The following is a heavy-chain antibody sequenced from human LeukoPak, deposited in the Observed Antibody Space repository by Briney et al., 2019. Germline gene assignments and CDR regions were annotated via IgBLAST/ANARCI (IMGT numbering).Heavy chain of an antibody. J-gene: IGHJ3*02. CDR3: ARDTYGDYGGPHAFDI. Sequence: PSETLSLTCTVSGGSISSGGYYWSWIRQPPGKGLEWIGYIYHSGSTYYNPSLKSRVTISVDRSKNQFSLKLSSVTAADTAVYYCARDTYGDYGGPHAFDIWGQGTMVTVSS. D-gene: IGHD4-17*01. CDR1: GGSISSGGYY. V-gene: IGHV4-30-2*01. CDR2: IYHSGST.